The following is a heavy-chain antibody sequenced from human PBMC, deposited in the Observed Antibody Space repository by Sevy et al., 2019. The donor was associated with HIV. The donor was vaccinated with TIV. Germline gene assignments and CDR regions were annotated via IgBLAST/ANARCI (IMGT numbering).Heavy chain of an antibody. Sequence: GGSLRLSCAASGFTFSDYAFSWVRQAPGKGLEWVSFISGSSINIFYADSVKGRFTISRDNAKNALYLQMNSLRDEDTAVYFCARDRGGDPGLIYFDYWGLGTLVTVSS. D-gene: IGHD3-16*01. CDR1: GFTFSDYA. V-gene: IGHV3-48*02. J-gene: IGHJ4*02. CDR3: ARDRGGDPGLIYFDY. CDR2: ISGSSINI.